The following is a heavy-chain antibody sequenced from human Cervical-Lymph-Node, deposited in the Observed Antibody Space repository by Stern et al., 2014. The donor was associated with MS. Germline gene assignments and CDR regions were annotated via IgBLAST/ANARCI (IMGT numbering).Heavy chain of an antibody. Sequence: EVQLVESGGGLVQPGGSLRLSCAASGFTFSDYAMSWVRQAPGKGLEWVSAIRLSVGSTFYADSVQGRFTISRDNSKNTLYLQMNSLRAEDTAVYYCAKDRELVVVTFDSWGQGTLVTVSS. CDR1: GFTFSDYA. CDR2: IRLSVGST. V-gene: IGHV3-23*04. J-gene: IGHJ4*02. CDR3: AKDRELVVVTFDS. D-gene: IGHD2-15*01.